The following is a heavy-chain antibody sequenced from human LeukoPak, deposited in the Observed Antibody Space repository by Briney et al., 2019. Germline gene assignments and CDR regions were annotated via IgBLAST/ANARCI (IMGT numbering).Heavy chain of an antibody. Sequence: ASVKVSCKVSGHPSYKYGINWVRQAPGQGLEWLGWVSVYNGNTNNVQTLQGRLTMTTDVSTSTAYMELRSLRSDDTAVYYCAGNYEGQGVVAAHWGQGTLVTVSS. V-gene: IGHV1-18*01. CDR3: AGNYEGQGVVAAH. J-gene: IGHJ4*02. D-gene: IGHD3-16*01. CDR2: VSVYNGNT. CDR1: GHPSYKYG.